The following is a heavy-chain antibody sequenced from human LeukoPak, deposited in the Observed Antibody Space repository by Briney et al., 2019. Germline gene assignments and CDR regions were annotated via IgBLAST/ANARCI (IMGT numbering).Heavy chain of an antibody. V-gene: IGHV4-34*11. CDR1: GGSFSGYY. CDR3: ARDSEQWLVRKYFDY. D-gene: IGHD6-19*01. J-gene: IGHJ4*02. CDR2: IYYSGST. Sequence: SETLSLTCAVYGGSFSGYYWSWIRQPPEKGLEWIGYIYYSGSTNYNPSLKSRVTISVDTSKNQFSLKLSSVTAADTAVYYCARDSEQWLVRKYFDYWGQGTLVTVSS.